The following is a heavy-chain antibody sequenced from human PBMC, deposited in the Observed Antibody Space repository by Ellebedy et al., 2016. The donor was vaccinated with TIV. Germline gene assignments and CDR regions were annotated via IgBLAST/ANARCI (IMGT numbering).Heavy chain of an antibody. D-gene: IGHD3-10*01. CDR3: AREYYGSGKIDY. Sequence: SETLSLXCAVYGGSFSGHHWSWIRQPPGKRLEWIGEINHSGTTNYNPSLKSRVTISVDTSKNQFSLKLSSVTAADTAVYYCAREYYGSGKIDYWGQGTLVTVSS. CDR2: INHSGTT. V-gene: IGHV4-34*01. J-gene: IGHJ4*02. CDR1: GGSFSGHH.